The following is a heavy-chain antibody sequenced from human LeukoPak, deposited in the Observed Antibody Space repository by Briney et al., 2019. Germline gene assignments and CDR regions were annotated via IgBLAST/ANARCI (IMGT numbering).Heavy chain of an antibody. CDR2: IFYSGTI. V-gene: IGHV4-59*03. CDR3: ATLDNSFDH. CDR1: GGSISGYY. Sequence: SETLSLTCTVSGGSISGYYWSWIRQPPGRGLEWIASIFYSGTIYNNPSLKSRTLISVDTSKNQFSLRLTSVTAADTAVYFCATLDNSFDHWGQGTLVTVSS. J-gene: IGHJ5*02. D-gene: IGHD2/OR15-2a*01.